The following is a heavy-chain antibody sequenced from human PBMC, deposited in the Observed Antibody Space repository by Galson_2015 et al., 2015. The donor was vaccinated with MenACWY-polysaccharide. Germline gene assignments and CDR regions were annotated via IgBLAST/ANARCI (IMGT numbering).Heavy chain of an antibody. CDR2: IYYSGGT. CDR1: GGSVSSSIYF. D-gene: IGHD3-22*01. CDR3: ARTFTSGYYYVGY. Sequence: ETLSLTCTVSGGSVSSSIYFWGWIRQPPGKGLEWIGSIYYSGGTYYNPSLKSRVTISVDTSKNQFSLQLSSVTAADTAVYYCARTFTSGYYYVGYWGQGTLVTVSS. V-gene: IGHV4-39*01. J-gene: IGHJ4*02.